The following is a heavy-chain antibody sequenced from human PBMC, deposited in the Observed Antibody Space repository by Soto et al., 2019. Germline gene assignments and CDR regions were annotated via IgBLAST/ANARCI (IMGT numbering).Heavy chain of an antibody. CDR3: ARDGRKELWVEGLNAMDV. Sequence: QVQLEQSGPEVKKPGASVKVSCKASGYTFTTYGISWVRQAPGQGLEWMGWISGYNGQTNYAEKFRGRVTITTDTSTSTAYMELRSLRSDDTAMYDCARDGRKELWVEGLNAMDVWGQGTTVTVSS. D-gene: IGHD5-18*01. V-gene: IGHV1-18*01. CDR1: GYTFTTYG. J-gene: IGHJ6*02. CDR2: ISGYNGQT.